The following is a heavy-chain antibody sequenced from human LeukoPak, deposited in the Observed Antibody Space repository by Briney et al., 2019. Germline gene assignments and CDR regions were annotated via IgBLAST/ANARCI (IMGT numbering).Heavy chain of an antibody. CDR2: IFYSGST. J-gene: IGHJ4*02. CDR1: SGSISSYY. CDR3: ARGIYGYRFSFDY. Sequence: SETLSLTCTVSSGSISSYYWSWIRQPPGKGLEWIGYIFYSGSTNYNPSLMSRVAISVDTSKNQFSLKLTSMTAADTAVYYCARGIYGYRFSFDYWGQGTLVTVSS. D-gene: IGHD5-18*01. V-gene: IGHV4-59*01.